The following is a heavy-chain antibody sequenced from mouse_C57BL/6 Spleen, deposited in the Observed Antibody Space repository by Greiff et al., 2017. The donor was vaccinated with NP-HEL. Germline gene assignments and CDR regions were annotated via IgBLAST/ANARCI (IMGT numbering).Heavy chain of an antibody. CDR1: GYAFSSSW. CDR3: AREYDGYYSFAY. Sequence: QVQLKESGPELVKPGASVKISCKASGYAFSSSWMNWVKQRPGKGLEWIGRIYPGDGDTNYNGKFKGKATLTADKSSSTAYMQLSSLTSEDSAVYFCAREYDGYYSFAYWGQGTLVTVSA. V-gene: IGHV1-82*01. D-gene: IGHD2-3*01. CDR2: IYPGDGDT. J-gene: IGHJ3*01.